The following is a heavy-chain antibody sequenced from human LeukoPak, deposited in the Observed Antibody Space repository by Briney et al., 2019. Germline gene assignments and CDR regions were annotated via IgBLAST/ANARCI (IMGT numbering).Heavy chain of an antibody. CDR3: AKVFLSDGGPDAFDI. CDR1: GFTFSSYA. Sequence: GGSLRLSCAASGFTFSSYAMSWVRQAPGKGLEWVSAISGSGGSTYYVDSVKGRFTISRDNSKNTLYLQMNSLRAEDTAAYYCAKVFLSDGGPDAFDIWGQGTMVTVSS. CDR2: ISGSGGST. D-gene: IGHD1-14*01. J-gene: IGHJ3*02. V-gene: IGHV3-23*01.